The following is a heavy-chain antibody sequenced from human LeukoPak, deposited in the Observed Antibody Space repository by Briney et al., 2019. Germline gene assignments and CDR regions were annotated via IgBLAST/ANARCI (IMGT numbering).Heavy chain of an antibody. CDR3: TRARRRNYDSSGYYH. D-gene: IGHD3-22*01. J-gene: IGHJ5*02. CDR2: IRSKAYGGTT. V-gene: IGHV3-49*03. Sequence: GGSLRLSCTASGFTFGDYAMSWFRQAPGKGREGGGFIRSKAYGGTTEYAASVKGRFTISRDDSKRIAYLQMNSLKTEDTAVYYCTRARRRNYDSSGYYHWGQGTLVTVSS. CDR1: GFTFGDYA.